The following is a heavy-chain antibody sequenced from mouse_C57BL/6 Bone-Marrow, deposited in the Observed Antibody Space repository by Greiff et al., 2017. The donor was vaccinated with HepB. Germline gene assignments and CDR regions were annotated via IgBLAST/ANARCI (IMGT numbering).Heavy chain of an antibody. CDR2: ISNGGGST. Sequence: EVHLVESGGGLVQPGGSLKLSCAASGFTFSDYYMYWVRQTPEKRLEWVAYISNGGGSTYCPDTVKGRFTISRDNAKNTLYLQMSRLKSEDTAMYYCARDTTVVALYAMDYWGQGTSVTVSS. CDR1: GFTFSDYY. CDR3: ARDTTVVALYAMDY. V-gene: IGHV5-12*01. J-gene: IGHJ4*01. D-gene: IGHD1-1*01.